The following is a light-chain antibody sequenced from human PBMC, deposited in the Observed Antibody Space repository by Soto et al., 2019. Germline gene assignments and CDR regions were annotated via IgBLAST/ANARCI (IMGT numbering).Light chain of an antibody. CDR1: SGDVGGYNF. V-gene: IGLV2-11*01. J-gene: IGLJ3*02. CDR2: DVS. CDR3: CSYGGSYTWV. Sequence: QSALTQARSVSGSPGQSVTISCTGTSGDVGGYNFVSWYQQHPGNAPKLRIFDVSQRPSGVPDRFSGSKSGNTASLTISGLQAEDEADYYCCSYGGSYTWVFGGGTKLTVL.